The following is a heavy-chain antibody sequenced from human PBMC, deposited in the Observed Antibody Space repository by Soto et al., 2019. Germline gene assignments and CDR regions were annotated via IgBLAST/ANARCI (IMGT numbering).Heavy chain of an antibody. V-gene: IGHV5-51*01. CDR2: IFPGDSDT. CDR3: AAGYTTCPDAFDI. CDR1: GYNFANYW. D-gene: IGHD6-13*01. Sequence: PGESLKISCKGSGYNFANYWIGWVRQMPGKGLEWMGMIFPGDSDTKNSPSLQGQITMSVDKSDSSAYLQWRSLKASDTAMYYCAAGYTTCPDAFDIWGQGTMVTVSS. J-gene: IGHJ3*02.